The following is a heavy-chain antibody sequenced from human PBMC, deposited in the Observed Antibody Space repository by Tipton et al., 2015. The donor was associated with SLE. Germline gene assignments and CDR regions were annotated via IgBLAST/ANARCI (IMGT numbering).Heavy chain of an antibody. J-gene: IGHJ4*02. V-gene: IGHV3-7*01. D-gene: IGHD1-26*01. CDR1: GGSFSGYY. CDR2: IKQDGSEK. CDR3: ARDGEVGATPFDY. Sequence: LSLTCAVYGGSFSGYYWSWVRQAPGKGLEWVANIKQDGSEKYYVDPVKGRFTISRDNAKNSLYLQMNSLRAEDTAVYYCARDGEVGATPFDYWGQGTLVTVSS.